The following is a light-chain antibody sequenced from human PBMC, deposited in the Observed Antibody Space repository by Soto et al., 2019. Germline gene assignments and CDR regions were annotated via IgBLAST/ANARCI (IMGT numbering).Light chain of an antibody. J-gene: IGLJ2*01. CDR1: RSNIGSNL. CDR2: SND. V-gene: IGLV1-47*02. CDR3: AAWDDSLSGVV. Sequence: QSVVTQPPSASGTPGQRVTIFCSGRRSNIGSNLVYWYQQLPGTAPKLLIFSNDQRPSGVPDRFSGSRSGTSASLAISGLRSEDEGDYYCAAWDDSLSGVVFGGGTKLTVL.